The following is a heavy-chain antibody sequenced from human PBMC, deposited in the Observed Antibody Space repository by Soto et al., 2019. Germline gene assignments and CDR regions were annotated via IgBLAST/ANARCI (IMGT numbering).Heavy chain of an antibody. CDR2: INPNSGGT. V-gene: IGHV1-2*04. CDR3: ARESVGSIWDY. Sequence: ASVKVSCKASGYTFTVYYMHWVRQAPGQGLEWMGWINPNSGGTNYAQKFQGWVTMTRDTSISTAYMELSRLRSDDTAVYYCARESVGSIWDYCGQGTLVTVAS. D-gene: IGHD6-13*01. J-gene: IGHJ4*02. CDR1: GYTFTVYY.